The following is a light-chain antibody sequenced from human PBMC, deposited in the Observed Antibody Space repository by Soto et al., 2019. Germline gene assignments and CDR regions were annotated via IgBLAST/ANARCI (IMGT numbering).Light chain of an antibody. J-gene: IGKJ1*01. CDR3: QHYDSFPWT. V-gene: IGKV1-5*03. CDR2: KAS. CDR1: QSISSR. Sequence: DIQMTQSPSTLSASVRDRVTITCRASQSISSRLAWYQQKPGKAPKLLIYKASNLESGVPSRFSGSGSGTEFTLTISSLQPDDFATYYCQHYDSFPWTFGQGTKVEIK.